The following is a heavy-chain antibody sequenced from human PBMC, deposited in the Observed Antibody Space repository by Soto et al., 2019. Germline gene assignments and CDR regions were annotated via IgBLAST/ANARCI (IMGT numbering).Heavy chain of an antibody. D-gene: IGHD6-13*01. J-gene: IGHJ4*02. CDR2: IVPIYRTA. Sequence: SVKVSCKASGGTFSSYRINWVRQAPGQGLEWVGGIVPIYRTADSAQEFQGRVTITADESARTAYMELRSLKSRDTAVYYCVRDSGAKLSSSWGQGTLVTVSS. V-gene: IGHV1-69*13. CDR3: VRDSGAKLSSS. CDR1: GGTFSSYR.